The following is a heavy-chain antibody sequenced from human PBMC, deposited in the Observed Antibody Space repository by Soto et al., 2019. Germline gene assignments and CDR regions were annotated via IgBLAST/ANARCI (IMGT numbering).Heavy chain of an antibody. Sequence: PGGSLRLSCAASGFTFSDYFMTWIRQAPGKGLEWVSYIGGSGSSTKYYADAVEGRFTISRDNAKNSLYLQMNSLTAEDTAVYYCARSSATVNGWWGYGLDVWGQGTTVTVSS. CDR3: ARSSATVNGWWGYGLDV. J-gene: IGHJ6*02. D-gene: IGHD2-15*01. V-gene: IGHV3-11*01. CDR1: GFTFSDYF. CDR2: IGGSGSSTK.